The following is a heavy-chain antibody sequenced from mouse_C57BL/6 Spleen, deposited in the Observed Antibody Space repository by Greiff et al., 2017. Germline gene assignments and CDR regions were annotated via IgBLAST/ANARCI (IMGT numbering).Heavy chain of an antibody. Sequence: QVQLQQPGAELVKPGASVKMSCKASGYTFTSYWITWVKQRPGQGLEWIGDIYPGSGSTNYNEKFKGKATLTVDTSSSTAYMQLSSLTSEDSAVXDCARGEVNQDRYFDVWGTGTTVTVSS. J-gene: IGHJ1*03. CDR2: IYPGSGST. CDR3: ARGEVNQDRYFDV. CDR1: GYTFTSYW. V-gene: IGHV1-55*01. D-gene: IGHD2-2*01.